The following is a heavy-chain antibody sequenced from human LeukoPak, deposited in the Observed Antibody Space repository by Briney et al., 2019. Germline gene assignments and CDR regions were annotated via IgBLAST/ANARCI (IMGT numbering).Heavy chain of an antibody. CDR3: ARAGMAFDI. CDR2: IYYSGST. CDR1: GGSISSYY. D-gene: IGHD1-14*01. V-gene: IGHV4-59*01. J-gene: IGHJ3*02. Sequence: SETLSLTCTVSGGSISSYYWSWIRQPPGKGLEWIGYIYYSGSTNYNPFLKSRVTISVDTSKNQFSLKLSSVTAADTAVYYCARAGMAFDIWGQGTMVTVSS.